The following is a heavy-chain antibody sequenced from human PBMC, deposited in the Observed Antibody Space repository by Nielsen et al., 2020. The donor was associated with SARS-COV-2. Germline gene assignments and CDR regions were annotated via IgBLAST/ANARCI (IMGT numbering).Heavy chain of an antibody. CDR2: IYPGDSDT. CDR3: ARLSVWGSYRYDAFDI. J-gene: IGHJ3*02. Sequence: GESLKISCKGSGYSFTSYWIGWVRQMPGKGLEWMGIIYPGDSDTRYSPSFQGQVTISADKSISTAYLQWSSLKASDIAMYYCARLSVWGSYRYDAFDIWGQGTMVTVSS. CDR1: GYSFTSYW. D-gene: IGHD3-16*02. V-gene: IGHV5-51*01.